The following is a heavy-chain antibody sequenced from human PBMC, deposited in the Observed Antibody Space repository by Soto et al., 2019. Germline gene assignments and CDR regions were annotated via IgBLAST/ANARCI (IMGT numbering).Heavy chain of an antibody. D-gene: IGHD2-21*01. J-gene: IGHJ4*02. Sequence: EVQLVESGGGLVQPEGSLRLSCVASGFTFSDYYMDWVRQAPGKGLEWVGRVRNKVNSYTTEYAASVKGRFTVSRDDSRHSVYLQMNSLKTGDTAMYYCSRAGILTTPYYTDYWGLGTVVTVSS. V-gene: IGHV3-72*01. CDR1: GFTFSDYY. CDR2: VRNKVNSYTT. CDR3: SRAGILTTPYYTDY.